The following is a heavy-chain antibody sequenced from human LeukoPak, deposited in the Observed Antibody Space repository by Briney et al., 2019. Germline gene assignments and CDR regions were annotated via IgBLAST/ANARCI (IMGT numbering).Heavy chain of an antibody. V-gene: IGHV3-30*04. J-gene: IGHJ3*02. D-gene: IGHD3-22*01. CDR1: GFTFSSYA. CDR3: ARVDYYDSSVDAFDI. CDR2: ISYDRSNK. Sequence: PGGSLRLACAASGFTFSSYALHWVRQAPGKGLEWVAVISYDRSNKYYADSVKGRFTISRDNSKNTLYLQMNSLRAEDTAVYYCARVDYYDSSVDAFDIWGQGTMVTVSS.